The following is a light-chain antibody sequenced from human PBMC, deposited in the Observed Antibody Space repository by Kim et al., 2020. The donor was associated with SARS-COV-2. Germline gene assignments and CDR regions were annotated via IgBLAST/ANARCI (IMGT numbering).Light chain of an antibody. CDR1: KLGDKY. CDR2: QDS. CDR3: QAWDSSTVV. J-gene: IGLJ2*01. Sequence: PRKPASITCTGDKLGDKYACWYQQKPGQSPVLVIYQDSKRPSGIPERFSGSNSGNTATLTISGTQAMDEADYYCQAWDSSTVVFGGGTQLTVL. V-gene: IGLV3-1*01.